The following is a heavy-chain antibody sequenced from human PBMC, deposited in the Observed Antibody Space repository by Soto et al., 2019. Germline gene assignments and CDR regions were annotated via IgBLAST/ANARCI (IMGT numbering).Heavy chain of an antibody. V-gene: IGHV1-46*03. Sequence: QVQLVQSGAEVKKPGASVKVSCKASGYTFTNYYIYWVRQAPGQGLEWMGIINPNIGSAGFAQHFKGRVTMTRDTSTTTVLMELSSLRAEEAAVYYGARDRMEGKGYWYARDVWGVGTTVTVAS. D-gene: IGHD2-8*02. CDR3: ARDRMEGKGYWYARDV. J-gene: IGHJ6*04. CDR2: INPNIGSA. CDR1: GYTFTNYY.